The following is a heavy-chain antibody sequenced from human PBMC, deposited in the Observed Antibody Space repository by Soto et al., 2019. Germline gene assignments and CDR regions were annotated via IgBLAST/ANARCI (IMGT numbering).Heavy chain of an antibody. V-gene: IGHV4-59*01. CDR1: GGSISSYY. CDR3: ARAPRGNYGYPSYFAY. D-gene: IGHD3-10*01. Sequence: PSETLSLTCTVSGGSISSYYWSWIRQPPGKGLEWIGYIYYSGSTNYNPSLKSRVTISVDTSKNQFSLKPSSVTAADTAVYYCARAPRGNYGYPSYFAYWGQGTLVTVSS. J-gene: IGHJ4*02. CDR2: IYYSGST.